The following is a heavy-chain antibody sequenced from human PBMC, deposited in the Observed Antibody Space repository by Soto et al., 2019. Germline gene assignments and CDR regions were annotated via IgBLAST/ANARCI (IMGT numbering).Heavy chain of an antibody. CDR1: GGSISSYY. CDR3: ARARGDDFWSGYPSGYSGMDV. J-gene: IGHJ6*02. V-gene: IGHV4-59*12. Sequence: SETLSLTCTVSGGSISSYYWSWIRQPPGKGLEWIGYIYYSGSTNYNPSLKSRVTISVDTSKNQFSLKLSSVTAEDTAVYYCARARGDDFWSGYPSGYSGMDVWGQGTTVT. CDR2: IYYSGST. D-gene: IGHD3-3*01.